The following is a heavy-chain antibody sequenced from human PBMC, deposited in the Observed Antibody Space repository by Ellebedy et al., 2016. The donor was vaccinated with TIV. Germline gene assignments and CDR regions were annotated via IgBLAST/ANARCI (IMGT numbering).Heavy chain of an antibody. J-gene: IGHJ4*02. Sequence: GGSLRLXCAASGFTFSASHMHWVRQAPGKGLEWVGHVRNKADGYATAYGASVNGRFTISRDDAENTAYLQMSSLRPEDTAVYYCSRQTDSCHDYWGQGILVTVSS. D-gene: IGHD1-14*01. CDR1: GFTFSASH. CDR2: VRNKADGYAT. CDR3: SRQTDSCHDY. V-gene: IGHV3-73*01.